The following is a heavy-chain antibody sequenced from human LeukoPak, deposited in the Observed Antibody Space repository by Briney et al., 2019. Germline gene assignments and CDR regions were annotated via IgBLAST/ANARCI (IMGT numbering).Heavy chain of an antibody. CDR1: GGSLSGYY. CDR2: INHSGST. J-gene: IGHJ5*02. V-gene: IGHV4-34*01. CDR3: APRGDIEHSYGFGKWFDP. Sequence: SETLSLTCAVYGGSLSGYYWSWIRQPPGKGLEWIGEINHSGSTNYNASLKSRVTISIDTSKKQFSLKLSSVTAADTAVYCCAPRGDIEHSYGFGKWFDPWGQGTLVTVSS. D-gene: IGHD5-18*01.